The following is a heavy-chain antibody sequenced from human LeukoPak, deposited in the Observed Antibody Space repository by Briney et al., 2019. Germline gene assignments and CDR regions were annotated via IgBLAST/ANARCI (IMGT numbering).Heavy chain of an antibody. CDR1: GFTFSSYA. D-gene: IGHD3-10*01. J-gene: IGHJ5*02. Sequence: GGSLRLSCAASGFTFSSYAMSWVRQAPGKGLEWVSAISGSGGSTYYADSVKGRFTISRDNSKNTLYLQMNSLRAEDTAVYYCARDLESYYYGSGSYYPWGQGTLVTVSS. CDR3: ARDLESYYYGSGSYYP. V-gene: IGHV3-23*01. CDR2: ISGSGGST.